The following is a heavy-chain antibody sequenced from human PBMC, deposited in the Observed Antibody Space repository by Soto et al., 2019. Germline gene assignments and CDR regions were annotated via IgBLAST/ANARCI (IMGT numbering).Heavy chain of an antibody. D-gene: IGHD2-21*01. V-gene: IGHV3-7*01. J-gene: IGHJ6*02. Sequence: GGSLRLSCAASGFTFGDYWMSWVRQAPGKGLEWVAKVKPDGSEKYYVDSVKGRFTISRDNAKISLYLQMNSLRAEDTAVYYCARVDTSILHYGLDVWGQGTTVTXSS. CDR3: ARVDTSILHYGLDV. CDR1: GFTFGDYW. CDR2: VKPDGSEK.